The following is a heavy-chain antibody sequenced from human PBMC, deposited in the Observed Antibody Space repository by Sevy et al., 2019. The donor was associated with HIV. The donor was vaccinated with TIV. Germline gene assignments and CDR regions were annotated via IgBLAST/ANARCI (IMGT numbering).Heavy chain of an antibody. CDR2: IKQAGSEK. CDR1: GFTFSSYW. Sequence: GGSLRLSCTASGFTFSSYWMSWVRQAPGKGLEWVANIKQAGSEKYYVDSVKGRFTISRDNAKNSLYLQMNSLRAEDTAVYYCARDLGYYDSSGYPYWGQGTLVTVSS. D-gene: IGHD3-22*01. J-gene: IGHJ4*02. V-gene: IGHV3-7*03. CDR3: ARDLGYYDSSGYPY.